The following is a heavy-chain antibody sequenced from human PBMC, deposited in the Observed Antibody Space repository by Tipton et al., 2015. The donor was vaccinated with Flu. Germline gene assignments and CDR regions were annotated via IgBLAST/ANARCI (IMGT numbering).Heavy chain of an antibody. V-gene: IGHV4-4*02. CDR1: SGSVTSSNW. J-gene: IGHJ5*01. CDR2: VYRDGTT. Sequence: TLSLTCTVSSGSVTSSNWWTWVRQAPGKGPEWIGKVYRDGTTDYNPSLRSRVTISIDTPKNQFSLRVHSVTTADTAVYYCARQFNPMYGVIVMTRLDSWGQGIMVTVSS. CDR3: ARQFNPMYGVIVMTRLDS. D-gene: IGHD2-21*01.